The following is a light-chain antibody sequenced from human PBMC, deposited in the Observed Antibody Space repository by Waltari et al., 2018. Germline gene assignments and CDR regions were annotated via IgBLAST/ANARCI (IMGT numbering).Light chain of an antibody. V-gene: IGKV1-39*01. Sequence: DFQLTQSPSSLSASVGDRVTITCRTSQSVCIYLNWYQQKPGKAPNLLIYAASNLQSGVPSRFSGSGSGTDFTLTISSVQPEDCATYYCQQSYSGPPITFGQGTRLDIK. J-gene: IGKJ5*01. CDR2: AAS. CDR1: QSVCIY. CDR3: QQSYSGPPIT.